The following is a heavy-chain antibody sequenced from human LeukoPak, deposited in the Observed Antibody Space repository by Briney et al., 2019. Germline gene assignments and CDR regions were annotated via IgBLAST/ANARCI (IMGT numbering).Heavy chain of an antibody. CDR1: GYTFTNYG. Sequence: GASVKVSCKASGYTFTNYGISWVRQAPGQGLEWMGWISANNGATNYAQKFQGRVTMATDTSTSTAYMELRSLRSDDTAVYYCARSAITITETSYFLHWGQGTLVTVSS. CDR3: ARSAITITETSYFLH. V-gene: IGHV1-18*01. J-gene: IGHJ1*01. D-gene: IGHD5-24*01. CDR2: ISANNGAT.